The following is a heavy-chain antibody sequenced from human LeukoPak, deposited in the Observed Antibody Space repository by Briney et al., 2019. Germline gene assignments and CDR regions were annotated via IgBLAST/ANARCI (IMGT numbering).Heavy chain of an antibody. CDR2: INSDGSST. CDR3: ARGRIAVAGLVY. D-gene: IGHD6-19*01. V-gene: IGHV3-74*01. CDR1: GFTFSSYS. Sequence: GGSLRLSCAASGFTFSSYSMNWVRQAPGKGLVWVSRINSDGSSTSYADSVKGRFTISRDNAKNTLYLQMNSLRAEDTAVYYCARGRIAVAGLVYWGQGTLVTVSS. J-gene: IGHJ4*02.